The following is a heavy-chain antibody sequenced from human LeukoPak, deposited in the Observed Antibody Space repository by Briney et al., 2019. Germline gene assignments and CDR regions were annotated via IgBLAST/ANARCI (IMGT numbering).Heavy chain of an antibody. CDR1: GFTFSSYW. CDR3: ARGNLFTGWYDLYYFDY. D-gene: IGHD6-19*01. J-gene: IGHJ4*02. V-gene: IGHV3-7*01. Sequence: NPGGSLRLSCTASGFTFSSYWMSWVRQAPGKGLEWVANIKQDESEKYYVDSVKGRFTISRDNAKNSLYLQMNSLRAEDTAVYHCARGNLFTGWYDLYYFDYWGQGTLVTVSS. CDR2: IKQDESEK.